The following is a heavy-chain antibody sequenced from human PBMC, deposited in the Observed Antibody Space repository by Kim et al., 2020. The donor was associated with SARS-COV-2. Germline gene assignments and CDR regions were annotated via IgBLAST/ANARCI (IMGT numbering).Heavy chain of an antibody. D-gene: IGHD2-15*01. V-gene: IGHV3-9*01. CDR3: ANDRGVVTYYYYGMDV. J-gene: IGHJ6*02. Sequence: SVKVRFTMSRDNAKNFLYLQMNSLRGGDTALYYCANDRGVVTYYYYGMDVWGQGTTVTVSS.